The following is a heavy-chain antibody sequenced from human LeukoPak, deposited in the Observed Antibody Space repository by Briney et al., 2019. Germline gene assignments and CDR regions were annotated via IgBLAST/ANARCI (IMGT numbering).Heavy chain of an antibody. CDR1: GGTFSSYA. D-gene: IGHD3-16*02. CDR2: IIPIFGTA. Sequence: SVKVSCKASGGTFSSYAISWVRQAPGQGLEWVGGIIPIFGTANYAQKFQGRVTITADESTSTAYMELSSLRSEDTAVYYCARDRFGITFGGVIVDGMDVWGQGTTVTVSS. J-gene: IGHJ6*02. V-gene: IGHV1-69*13. CDR3: ARDRFGITFGGVIVDGMDV.